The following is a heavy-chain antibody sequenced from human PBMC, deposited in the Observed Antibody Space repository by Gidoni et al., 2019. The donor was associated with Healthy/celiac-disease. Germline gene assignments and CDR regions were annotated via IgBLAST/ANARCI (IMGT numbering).Heavy chain of an antibody. CDR3: TTDTVDVSMYY. CDR1: GFTFSNAW. Sequence: EVQLVESGGGLVKPGGSLRLACAASGFTFSNAWMSWVRQAPGKGLEWVGRIKSNTDGGTTDYAAPVKGRFTISRDDSKSTLYLQMNSLKTEDTAVYYCTTDTVDVSMYYWGQGTLVTVSS. V-gene: IGHV3-15*01. D-gene: IGHD4-4*01. CDR2: IKSNTDGGTT. J-gene: IGHJ4*02.